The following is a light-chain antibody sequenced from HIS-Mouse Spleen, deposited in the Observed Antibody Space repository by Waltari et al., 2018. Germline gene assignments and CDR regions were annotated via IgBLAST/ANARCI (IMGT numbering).Light chain of an antibody. V-gene: IGLV2-23*01. Sequence: QSALTQPASVSGSPGQSITTHCTGTISDVGSFNLVSRYQQHPGQAPKLLIYEGSKRPSGVSNRFSGSKSGNTASLTISGLQAEDEADYYCCSYAGSSTWVFGGGTKLTVL. CDR2: EGS. CDR1: ISDVGSFNL. CDR3: CSYAGSSTWV. J-gene: IGLJ3*02.